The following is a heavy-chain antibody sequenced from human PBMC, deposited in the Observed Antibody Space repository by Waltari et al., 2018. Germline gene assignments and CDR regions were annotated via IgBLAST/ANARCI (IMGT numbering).Heavy chain of an antibody. D-gene: IGHD5-18*01. CDR2: IYDAGST. Sequence: EVQLVESGGGLVHPGESLRLSCAASGFTVSSNHMSWVRKAPGKGLGWIALIYDAGSTYYPDSVRGRFTISRDYSKNTFHLQMNSLRVEDTAIYYCARARDEETAMVYFDHWGQGTLVSVSS. V-gene: IGHV3-66*02. J-gene: IGHJ4*02. CDR1: GFTVSSNH. CDR3: ARARDEETAMVYFDH.